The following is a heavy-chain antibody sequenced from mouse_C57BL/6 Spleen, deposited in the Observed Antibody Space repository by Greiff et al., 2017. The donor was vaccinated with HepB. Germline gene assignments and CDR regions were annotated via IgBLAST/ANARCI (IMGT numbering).Heavy chain of an antibody. CDR3: ARYSDRYAMDY. Sequence: VQLQQSGAELARPGASVKLSCKASGYTFTSYGISWVKQRTGQGLEWIGEIYPRSGNTYYNEKFKGKATLTADKSSSKAYMELRSLTSEDSAVYFCARYSDRYAMDYWGQGTSVTVSS. CDR1: GYTFTSYG. V-gene: IGHV1-81*01. CDR2: IYPRSGNT. J-gene: IGHJ4*01. D-gene: IGHD6-1*01.